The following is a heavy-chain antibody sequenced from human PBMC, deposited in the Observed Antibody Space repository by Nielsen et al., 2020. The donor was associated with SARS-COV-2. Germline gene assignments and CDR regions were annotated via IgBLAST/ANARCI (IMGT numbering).Heavy chain of an antibody. V-gene: IGHV3-49*04. Sequence: GESLKISCAAYGLTFSSYWMSWVRQDPGKGLEWVGFIRSKAYGGTTEYAASVKGRFTISRDDSKSIAYLQMNSLKTEDTAVYYCTRGVGWELLLRDLDYWGQGTLVTVSS. CDR2: IRSKAYGGTT. CDR1: GLTFSSYW. CDR3: TRGVGWELLLRDLDY. J-gene: IGHJ4*02. D-gene: IGHD1-26*01.